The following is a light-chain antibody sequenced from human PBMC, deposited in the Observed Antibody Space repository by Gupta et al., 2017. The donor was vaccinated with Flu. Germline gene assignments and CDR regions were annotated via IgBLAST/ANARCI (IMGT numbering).Light chain of an antibody. J-gene: IGLJ3*02. CDR1: GSNIGSDY. V-gene: IGLV1-51*01. CDR2: NNN. CDR3: STWDSNLSAGV. Sequence: QSVLTQPPSVSASPGQKFTISCSGSGSNIGSDYVYWYQQLPGTAPKLLIYNNNKRPSGIPDRFSGSKSGTSATLGITGLQTGDEADYYCSTWDSNLSAGVFGGGTKLTVL.